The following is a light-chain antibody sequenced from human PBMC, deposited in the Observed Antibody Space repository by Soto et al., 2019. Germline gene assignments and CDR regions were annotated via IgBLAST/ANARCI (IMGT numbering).Light chain of an antibody. V-gene: IGKV2D-29*01. CDR2: EVS. CDR3: MQSIKLPYT. CDR1: QSLLHSDGKTY. Sequence: DIVLTQTPLFLSVTPGQPASISCRSTQSLLHSDGKTYFYWFMKKAGQPPQLLIYEVSNRFSRVPDRLSGSGSGTDVTVKISRVEADDVGIYYCMQSIKLPYTFEQGTKLEIK. J-gene: IGKJ2*01.